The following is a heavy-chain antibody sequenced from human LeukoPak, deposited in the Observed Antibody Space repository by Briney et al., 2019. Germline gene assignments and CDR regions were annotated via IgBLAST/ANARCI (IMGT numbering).Heavy chain of an antibody. D-gene: IGHD5-24*01. CDR3: ARSRDGYKRFDS. CDR2: ISYDGSNK. J-gene: IGHJ4*02. Sequence: GGSLRLSCAASGFTFSSYAMHWVRQAPGKGLEWVAVISYDGSNKYYADSVKGRFTISRDNSNNTLYLQMNSLRAEDTAVYFCARSRDGYKRFDSWGQGTLVTVSS. V-gene: IGHV3-30-3*01. CDR1: GFTFSSYA.